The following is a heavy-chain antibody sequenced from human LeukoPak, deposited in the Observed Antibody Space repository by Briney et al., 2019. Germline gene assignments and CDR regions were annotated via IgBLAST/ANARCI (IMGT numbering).Heavy chain of an antibody. V-gene: IGHV4-30-2*01. CDR2: IYHSGST. CDR3: ARDRTDNWFDP. J-gene: IGHJ5*02. CDR1: GGSISSGGYY. Sequence: PSETLSLTCTVSGGSISSGGYYWRWIRQPPGKGLEWIGYIYHSGSTYYNPSLKSRVTISVDRSKNQFSLKLSSVTAADTAVYYCARDRTDNWFDPWGQGTLVTVSS.